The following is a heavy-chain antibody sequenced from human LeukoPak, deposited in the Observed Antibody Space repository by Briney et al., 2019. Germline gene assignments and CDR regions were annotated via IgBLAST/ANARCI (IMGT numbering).Heavy chain of an antibody. CDR2: IYYSGST. CDR3: ARGTTTSHSDY. CDR1: GGSISSYY. J-gene: IGHJ4*02. V-gene: IGHV4-59*01. D-gene: IGHD4-17*01. Sequence: PSETLSLTCTVSGGSISSYYWSWLRQPPGKGLDWIGYIYYSGSTNYNPSLKSRVTISVDTSKNQFSLKLSSVTAADTAVYYCARGTTTSHSDYWGQGTLVTVSS.